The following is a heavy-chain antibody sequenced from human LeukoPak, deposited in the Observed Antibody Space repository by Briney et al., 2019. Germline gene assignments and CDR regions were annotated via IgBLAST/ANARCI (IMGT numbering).Heavy chain of an antibody. CDR3: ARPLTYYYDSNGRYAFEI. V-gene: IGHV1-18*01. Sequence: ASVKVSCTTSGYRFSSYGIIWVRQAPGQGLEWMGWISAYNGDTNSAQKFQGRVTMTTDTSASTAYMELRSLRSDDTAVYYCARPLTYYYDSNGRYAFEIWGQGTMVAVSS. D-gene: IGHD3-22*01. CDR2: ISAYNGDT. CDR1: GYRFSSYG. J-gene: IGHJ3*02.